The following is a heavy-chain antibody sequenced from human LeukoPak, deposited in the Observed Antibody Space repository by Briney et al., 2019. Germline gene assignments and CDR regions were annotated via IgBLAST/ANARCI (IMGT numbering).Heavy chain of an antibody. CDR3: AKTRLVATINYFDY. CDR2: ISGSGGST. CDR1: GFTYSSYA. V-gene: IGHV3-23*01. J-gene: IGHJ4*02. Sequence: GGSLRLSCAASGFTYSSYAMSWVRQAPGKGLVWVSAISGSGGSTYYADSVKGRFTISRDNSKNTLYLQMNSLRAEDTAVYYCAKTRLVATINYFDYWGQGTLVTVSS. D-gene: IGHD5-12*01.